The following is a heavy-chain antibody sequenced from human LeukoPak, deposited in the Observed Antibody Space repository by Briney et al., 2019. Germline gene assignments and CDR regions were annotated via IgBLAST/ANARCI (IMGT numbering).Heavy chain of an antibody. Sequence: PSDTLSLTCAVSGYSISSGYYWGWIRQPPGKGLEWIGSIYHSGSTYYNPSLKSRVTISVDTSKNQFSLKLSSVTAADTAVYYCARDQYSSGWYDQDYWGQGTLVTVSS. D-gene: IGHD6-19*01. CDR3: ARDQYSSGWYDQDY. V-gene: IGHV4-38-2*02. J-gene: IGHJ4*02. CDR2: IYHSGST. CDR1: GYSISSGYY.